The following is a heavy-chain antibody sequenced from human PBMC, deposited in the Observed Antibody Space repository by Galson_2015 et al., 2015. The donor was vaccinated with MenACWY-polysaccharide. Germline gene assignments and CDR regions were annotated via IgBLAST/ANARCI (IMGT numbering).Heavy chain of an antibody. CDR3: ARHPPLGGFDP. J-gene: IGHJ5*02. V-gene: IGHV4-39*01. CDR1: CGSISSRSYY. Sequence: SENLFLPCTVSCGSISSRSYYLGWIRPPPGKGVEWIGRIYYSGSTYYNPSLKSRVTISVDTSKNQFSLKLRSVTAADTAVYYCARHPPLGGFDPWGQGTLVTVSS. D-gene: IGHD3-16*01. CDR2: IYYSGST.